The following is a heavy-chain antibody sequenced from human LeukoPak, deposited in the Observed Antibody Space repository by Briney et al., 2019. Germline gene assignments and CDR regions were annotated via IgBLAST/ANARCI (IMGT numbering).Heavy chain of an antibody. V-gene: IGHV3-23*01. CDR2: ISGSGGST. CDR3: ARGPILTGYYRDAFDI. Sequence: GGSLRFSCAASGFTFSSYAMSWVRQAPGKGLEWVSAISGSGGSTYYADSVKGRFTISRDNSKNTLYLQMNSLRAEDTAVYYCARGPILTGYYRDAFDIWGQGTMVTVSS. CDR1: GFTFSSYA. J-gene: IGHJ3*02. D-gene: IGHD3-9*01.